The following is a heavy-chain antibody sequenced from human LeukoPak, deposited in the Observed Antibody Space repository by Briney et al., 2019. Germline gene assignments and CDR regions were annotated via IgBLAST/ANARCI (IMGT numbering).Heavy chain of an antibody. Sequence: ASVKVSCKASGYTFTSYGISWVRQAPGQGLEWMGIINPSGGSTSYAQKFQGRVTMTRDTSTSTVYMELSSLRSEDTAVYYCARDREISGMDVWGQGTTVTVSS. J-gene: IGHJ6*02. CDR3: ARDREISGMDV. D-gene: IGHD3-16*02. CDR2: INPSGGST. CDR1: GYTFTSYG. V-gene: IGHV1-46*01.